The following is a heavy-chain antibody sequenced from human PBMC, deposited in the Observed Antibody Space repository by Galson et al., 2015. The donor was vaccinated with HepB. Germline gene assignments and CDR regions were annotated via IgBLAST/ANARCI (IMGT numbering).Heavy chain of an antibody. J-gene: IGHJ3*02. CDR2: ISTSSSTI. CDR3: AAVNWASGSFDI. V-gene: IGHV3-48*02. D-gene: IGHD2-15*01. Sequence: SLRLSCAASGFSFTSYNMNWVRQAPGKGLEWVSHISTSSSTIYYAVSVKGRFTVSRDNAKKSLYLQMNSLTDEDTGVYYCAAVNWASGSFDIWGQGTMVTVSS. CDR1: GFSFTSYN.